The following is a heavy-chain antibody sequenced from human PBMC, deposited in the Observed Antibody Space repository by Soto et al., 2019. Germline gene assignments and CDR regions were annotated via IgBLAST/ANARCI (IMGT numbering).Heavy chain of an antibody. CDR1: GHSFTDYW. V-gene: IGHV5-10-1*01. CDR3: ARXXXIXXIKGGXYYGMDV. Sequence: EVQLVQSGAEVKKPGESLRISCKASGHSFTDYWISWVRQMPGKGLEWMARIDPSDSYTNYSPSFQGHVTISADKSLNAAFLXWSSLXASXXAMYXCARXXXIXXIKGGXYYGMDVWGQGTTVTVSS. D-gene: IGHD3-16*01. CDR2: IDPSDSYT. J-gene: IGHJ6*02.